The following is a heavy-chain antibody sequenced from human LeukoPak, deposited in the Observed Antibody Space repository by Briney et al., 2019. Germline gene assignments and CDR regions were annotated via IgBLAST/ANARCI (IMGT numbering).Heavy chain of an antibody. CDR3: ARAKTVLRFLEWLPSNTYYFDY. Sequence: ASETLSLTCAVYGGSFSGYYWSWIRQPPGKGLEWIGEINHSGSTNYNPSLKSRVTISVDTSKNQFSLKLSSVTAADTAVYYCARAKTVLRFLEWLPSNTYYFDYWGQGTLVTVSP. J-gene: IGHJ4*02. CDR2: INHSGST. D-gene: IGHD3-3*01. CDR1: GGSFSGYY. V-gene: IGHV4-34*01.